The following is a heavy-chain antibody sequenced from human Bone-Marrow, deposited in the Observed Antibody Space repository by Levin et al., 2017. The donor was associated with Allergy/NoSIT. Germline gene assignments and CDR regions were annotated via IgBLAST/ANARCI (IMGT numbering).Heavy chain of an antibody. CDR3: ASGPSVSGWYGAFNV. CDR1: GDSITSRLYY. Sequence: SETLSLTCTVSGDSITSRLYYWNWIRQPAGKGLEWIGRIFPNGSTNYRPSLKSRVTISLATSKNQFSLKLTFVTAADTAVYYCASGPSVSGWYGAFNVWGQGTLVTVSS. J-gene: IGHJ3*01. D-gene: IGHD6-19*01. CDR2: IFPNGST. V-gene: IGHV4-61*02.